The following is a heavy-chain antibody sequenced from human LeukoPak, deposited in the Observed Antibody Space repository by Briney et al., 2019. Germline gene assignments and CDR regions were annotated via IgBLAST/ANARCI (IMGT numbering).Heavy chain of an antibody. CDR2: ISAYNGNT. V-gene: IGHV1-18*01. CDR1: GYTFTSYG. Sequence: ASVKVSCKASGYTFTSYGISWVRQAPGQGLEWMGWISAYNGNTNYAQKLQGRVTMTTDTSTSTAYMELRSLRSDDTAVYYCARVIRWETDRPDAFDIWGQGTMVTVSS. CDR3: ARVIRWETDRPDAFDI. J-gene: IGHJ3*02. D-gene: IGHD1-26*01.